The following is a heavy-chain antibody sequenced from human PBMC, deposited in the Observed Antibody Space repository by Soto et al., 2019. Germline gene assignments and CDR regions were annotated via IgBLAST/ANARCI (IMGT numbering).Heavy chain of an antibody. CDR2: IYYSGST. D-gene: IGHD6-6*01. CDR3: ARDYYSSSSHWFDP. V-gene: IGHV4-39*02. J-gene: IGHJ5*02. CDR1: TFSSYA. Sequence: TFSSYAMSWVRQPPGKGLEWIGSIYYSGSTYYNPSLKSRVTISVDTSKNQFSLKLSSVTAADTAVYYCARDYYSSSSHWFDPWGQGTLVTVSS.